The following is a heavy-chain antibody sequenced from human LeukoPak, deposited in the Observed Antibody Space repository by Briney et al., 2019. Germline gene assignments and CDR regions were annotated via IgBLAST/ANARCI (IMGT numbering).Heavy chain of an antibody. D-gene: IGHD3-10*01. CDR2: ISSRT. CDR3: AKPSSGSWYFDL. CDR1: GFTFISYA. V-gene: IGHV3-23*01. Sequence: GGSLRLSCAASGFTFISYAMSWVRQAPGKGLEWVSTISSRTYYADFVKGPFTISRDNSMNTLYLQMNSLRAEDTAVYFCAKPSSGSWYFDLWGRGTLVTVSS. J-gene: IGHJ2*01.